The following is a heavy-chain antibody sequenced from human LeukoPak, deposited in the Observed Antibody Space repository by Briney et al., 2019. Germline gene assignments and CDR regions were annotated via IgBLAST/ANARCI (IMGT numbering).Heavy chain of an antibody. Sequence: PGGSLRLSCAVSEFTVSSHYMMWVRQAPGKGLEWVSVIYSGGHTFYADSVKGRFTISRDNSKNIVYLQMNSLRAEDTAVYYCARGVELVGHSYYYMDVWGKGTKVTVSS. J-gene: IGHJ6*03. CDR3: ARGVELVGHSYYYMDV. CDR2: IYSGGHT. CDR1: EFTVSSHY. D-gene: IGHD1-7*01. V-gene: IGHV3-53*01.